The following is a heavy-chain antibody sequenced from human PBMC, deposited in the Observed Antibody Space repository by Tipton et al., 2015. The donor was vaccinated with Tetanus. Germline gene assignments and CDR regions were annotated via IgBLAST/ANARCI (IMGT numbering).Heavy chain of an antibody. CDR1: GGSISSSSYY. CDR3: ARGPDQLVVTEYYFDY. Sequence: TLSLTCTVSGGSISSSSYYWGWIRQPPGKGLEWIGSIYYSGSTYYNPSLKSRVTISVDTSKNQFSLKLSSVTAADTAVYYCARGPDQLVVTEYYFDYWGQGTLVTVSS. V-gene: IGHV4-39*07. CDR2: IYYSGST. J-gene: IGHJ4*02. D-gene: IGHD3-22*01.